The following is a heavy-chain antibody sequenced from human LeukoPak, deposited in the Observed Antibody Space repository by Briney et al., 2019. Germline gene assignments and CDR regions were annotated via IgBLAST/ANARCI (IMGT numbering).Heavy chain of an antibody. CDR2: LNLNSGGT. D-gene: IGHD3-10*01. J-gene: IGHJ4*02. V-gene: IGHV1-2*02. CDR1: GYTFTGYY. CDR3: ASMASGSYYNFDS. Sequence: ASVKVSCKASGYTFTGYYMHWVRQAPGQGLEWMGWLNLNSGGTNYAQEFQGRVTMTRDTSISTAYMELSRLRSDDTAVYYCASMASGSYYNFDSWGQGTLATVSS.